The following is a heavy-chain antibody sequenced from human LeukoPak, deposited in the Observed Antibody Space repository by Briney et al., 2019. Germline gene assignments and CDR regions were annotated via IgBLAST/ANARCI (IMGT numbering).Heavy chain of an antibody. V-gene: IGHV4-34*01. CDR3: ARRYSSLLGWFDP. CDR1: GGSFSGYY. J-gene: IGHJ5*02. CDR2: INHSGST. D-gene: IGHD6-13*01. Sequence: SETLSLTCAVYGGSFSGYYWSWIRQPPGKGLEWIGEINHSGSTNYNPSLKSRVTISVDTSKNQFSLKLSSVTAADTAVYYCARRYSSLLGWFDPWGQGTLVAVSS.